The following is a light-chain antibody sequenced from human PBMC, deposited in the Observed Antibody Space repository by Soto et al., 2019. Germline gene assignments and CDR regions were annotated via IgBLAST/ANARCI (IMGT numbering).Light chain of an antibody. CDR3: QKYYTAPET. Sequence: DIPMTQSPSSLSASVGDRVTITCRASQGIGTNLAWYQQKPGNVPKNLIYDASTLQSGVPSRFSGSRSGTDFTLTISSLQPEDVATYYYQKYYTAPETFGQGTKVEIK. CDR1: QGIGTN. V-gene: IGKV1-27*01. J-gene: IGKJ1*01. CDR2: DAS.